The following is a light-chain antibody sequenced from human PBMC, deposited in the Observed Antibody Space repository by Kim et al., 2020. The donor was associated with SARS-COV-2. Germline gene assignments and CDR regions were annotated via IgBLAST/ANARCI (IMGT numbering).Light chain of an antibody. V-gene: IGKV1-5*03. CDR2: TTS. CDR1: QSVSTY. Sequence: DIQMTQSPSTLSASLGDRVTITCRASQSVSTYLAWFQQKPGKAPTLLIYTTSSLETGVSSRFSGVGSETEFSLTINNLQAADFATYYCLQYHTYPWTFGQGTKVDIK. CDR3: LQYHTYPWT. J-gene: IGKJ1*01.